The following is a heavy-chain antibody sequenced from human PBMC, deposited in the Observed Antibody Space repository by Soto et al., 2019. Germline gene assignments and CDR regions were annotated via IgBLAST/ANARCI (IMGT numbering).Heavy chain of an antibody. CDR1: GFTFSSYG. CDR3: AKDLLRFLEWLLPHYGMDV. Sequence: PGGSLRLSCAASGFTFSSYGMHWVRQAPGKGLEWVAVISYDGSNKYYADSVKGRFTISRDNSKNTLYLQMNSLRAEDTAVYYCAKDLLRFLEWLLPHYGMDVWGQGTTVTVSS. CDR2: ISYDGSNK. D-gene: IGHD3-3*01. J-gene: IGHJ6*02. V-gene: IGHV3-30*18.